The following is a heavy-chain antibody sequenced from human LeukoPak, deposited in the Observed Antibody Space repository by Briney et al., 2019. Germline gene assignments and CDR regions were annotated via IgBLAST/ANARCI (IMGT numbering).Heavy chain of an antibody. V-gene: IGHV4-31*03. J-gene: IGHJ3*02. CDR1: GGSLSSGTYY. CDR2: IYYSGTT. CDR3: ARDGDYARDAFDI. D-gene: IGHD4-17*01. Sequence: PSETLSLTCTVYGGSLSSGTYYWSWLRQPAGKGPEWIGHIYYSGTTYYNPSLKSRLSMSIHTSQNQFSLRLTSVTAADTAVYYCARDGDYARDAFDIWGQGTMVTVSS.